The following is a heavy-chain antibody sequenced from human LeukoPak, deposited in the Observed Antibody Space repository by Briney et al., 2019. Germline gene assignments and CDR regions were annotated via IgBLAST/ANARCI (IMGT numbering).Heavy chain of an antibody. CDR3: ARLFIDGSYFDY. Sequence: SVKVSCKASGGTFSSYAISWVRQAPGQGLEWMGGIIPIFGTANYAQKFQGRVTITADESTSTAYMELSSLRSEDTAVYYCARLFIDGSYFDYWGQGTLVTVSS. J-gene: IGHJ4*02. CDR1: GGTFSSYA. CDR2: IIPIFGTA. D-gene: IGHD1-26*01. V-gene: IGHV1-69*01.